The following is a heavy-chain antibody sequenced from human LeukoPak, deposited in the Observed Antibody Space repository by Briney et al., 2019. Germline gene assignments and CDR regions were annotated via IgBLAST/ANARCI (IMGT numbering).Heavy chain of an antibody. CDR3: ARAVSGRFDY. J-gene: IGHJ4*02. D-gene: IGHD6-19*01. V-gene: IGHV4-59*08. CDR1: GGSMSPYH. CDR2: IYYSRST. Sequence: SETLSLTCTVSGGSMSPYHWGWIRQPPGKGLEWTGYIYYSRSTNYNPSLKSRVTISVDTSKNQFSLKLSSVTAADTAIYYCARAVSGRFDYWGQGTLVTVSS.